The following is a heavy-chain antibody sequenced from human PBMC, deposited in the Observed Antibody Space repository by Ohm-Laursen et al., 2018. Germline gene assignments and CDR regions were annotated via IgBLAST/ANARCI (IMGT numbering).Heavy chain of an antibody. CDR2: IKQGGSEK. CDR3: ARPPYSSSSEGY. J-gene: IGHJ4*02. Sequence: SLRLSCAASGFTFRSYWMNWVRQAPGKGPEWVANIKQGGSEKYYVDSVKGRFTISRDNAKNSLYLQMNSLRAEDTAVYYCARPPYSSSSEGYWGQGTLVTVSS. V-gene: IGHV3-7*01. D-gene: IGHD6-6*01. CDR1: GFTFRSYW.